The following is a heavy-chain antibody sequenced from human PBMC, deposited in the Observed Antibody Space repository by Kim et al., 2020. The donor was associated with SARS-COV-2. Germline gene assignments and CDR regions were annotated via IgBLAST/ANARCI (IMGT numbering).Heavy chain of an antibody. CDR1: GFTFSSYW. CDR2: IKQDGSEK. Sequence: GGSLRLSCAASGFTFSSYWMSWVRQAPGKGLEWVANIKQDGSEKYYVDSVKGRFTISRDNAKNSLYLQMNSLRAEDTAVYYCARDLRTMSYCSSTSCYTGTNYYYYGMDVWGQGTTVTVSS. D-gene: IGHD2-2*02. J-gene: IGHJ6*02. V-gene: IGHV3-7*03. CDR3: ARDLRTMSYCSSTSCYTGTNYYYYGMDV.